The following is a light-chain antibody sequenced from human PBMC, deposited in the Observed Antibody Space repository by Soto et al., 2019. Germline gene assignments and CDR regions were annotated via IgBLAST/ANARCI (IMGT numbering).Light chain of an antibody. CDR2: AAS. J-gene: IGKJ5*01. CDR1: QGISSY. CDR3: QQYNRFR. Sequence: AIRVTQSPSSFSASTGYSVTITCLASQGISSYLAWYQKKPGKAPKLLIYAASTLQSGVPSRLSGSGSGTDFNLTISCTQPEDFATYSCQQYNRFRFGQGNRLDI. V-gene: IGKV1-8*01.